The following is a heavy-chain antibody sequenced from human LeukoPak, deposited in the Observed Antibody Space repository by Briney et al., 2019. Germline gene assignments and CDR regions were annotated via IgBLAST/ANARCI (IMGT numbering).Heavy chain of an antibody. CDR2: LYYSGST. Sequence: SETLSLTCSVSGGSITSGSYFWGWIRQPPGKGLEWIGSLYYSGSTYINPSLRSRVAISADTSKNQFSLRLTSVAAADTAVYYCARLRAMDFDYWGQGTLVTVSS. CDR3: ARLRAMDFDY. J-gene: IGHJ4*02. CDR1: GGSITSGSYF. D-gene: IGHD5-24*01. V-gene: IGHV4-39*01.